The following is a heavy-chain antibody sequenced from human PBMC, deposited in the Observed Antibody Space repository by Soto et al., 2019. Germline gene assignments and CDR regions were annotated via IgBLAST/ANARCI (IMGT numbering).Heavy chain of an antibody. J-gene: IGHJ4*02. D-gene: IGHD2-15*01. CDR2: ISYDGSNK. CDR1: GFTFSSYA. Sequence: GGSLRLSCAASGFTFSSYAMHWVRQAPGKGLEWVAVISYDGSNKYYADSVKGRFTISRDNSKNTLYLQMNSLRAEDTAVYYCARGDCSGGSCYSFDYWGQGTLVTVSS. CDR3: ARGDCSGGSCYSFDY. V-gene: IGHV3-30-3*01.